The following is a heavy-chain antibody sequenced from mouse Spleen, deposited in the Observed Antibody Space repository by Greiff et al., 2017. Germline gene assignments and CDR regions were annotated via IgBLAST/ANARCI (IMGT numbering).Heavy chain of an antibody. V-gene: IGHV14-4*01. CDR2: IDPENGDT. CDR1: GFNIKDDY. Sequence: EVQLQQSGAELVRPGASVKLSCTASGFNIKDDYMHWVKQRPEQGLEWIGWIDPENGDTEYASKFQGKATITADTSSNTAYLQLSSLTSEDTAVYYCTVYYYGSSSIFDYWGQGTTLTVSS. D-gene: IGHD1-1*01. J-gene: IGHJ2*01. CDR3: TVYYYGSSSIFDY.